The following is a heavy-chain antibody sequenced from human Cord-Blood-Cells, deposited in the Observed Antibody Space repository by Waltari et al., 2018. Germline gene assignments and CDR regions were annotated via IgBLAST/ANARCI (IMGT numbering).Heavy chain of an antibody. CDR3: ARGGGSSWYQVWWFDP. CDR1: GGSISSHY. CDR2: IYYSGST. D-gene: IGHD6-13*01. V-gene: IGHV4-59*11. Sequence: QVQLQESGPGLVKPSETLSLTCTVSGGSISSHYWSWIRQPPGKGLEWIGYIYYSGSTNYNPSSKSRGTISVDTSKNQFSLKLSSVTAADTAVYYCARGGGSSWYQVWWFDPWGQGTLVTVSS. J-gene: IGHJ5*02.